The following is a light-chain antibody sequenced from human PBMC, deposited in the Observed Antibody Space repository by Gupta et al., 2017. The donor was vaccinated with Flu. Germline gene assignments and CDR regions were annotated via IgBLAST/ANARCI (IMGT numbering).Light chain of an antibody. V-gene: IGLV1-51*01. CDR3: GTWDTRLSGVVG. J-gene: IGLJ2*01. CDR1: SSNVGSNA. Sequence: VTISCSGSSSNVGSNAVSWFKQVPGTAPKLRSYDTDKRPSGTPDRCSGSKSGTAAILGITGLQPGDEADYYCGTWDTRLSGVVGFGAGTKLT. CDR2: DTD.